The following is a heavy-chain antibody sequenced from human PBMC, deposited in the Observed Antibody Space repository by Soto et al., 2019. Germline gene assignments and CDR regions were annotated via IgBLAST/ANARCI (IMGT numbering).Heavy chain of an antibody. CDR2: LYSGGST. V-gene: IGHV3-66*01. D-gene: IGHD6-19*01. Sequence: EVQLVESGGGLVRPGGSLRLSCGASGFTVSSNYMNWVRQAPGKGLEWLSVLYSGGSTYYADSVKGRFTISRDNSKNTLYLLMGSLRAEDTAVYYCAREIASGWNAFDQWGQGTLVTVSS. CDR3: AREIASGWNAFDQ. CDR1: GFTVSSNY. J-gene: IGHJ4*02.